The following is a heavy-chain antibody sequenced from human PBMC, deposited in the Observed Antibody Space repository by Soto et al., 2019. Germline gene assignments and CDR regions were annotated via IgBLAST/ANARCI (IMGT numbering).Heavy chain of an antibody. D-gene: IGHD3-22*01. CDR1: GGSISSSSYY. V-gene: IGHV4-39*01. CDR2: IYYSGST. Sequence: SETLSLTCTVSGGSISSSSYYWGWIRQPPGKGLEWIGSIYYSGSTYYNPSLKSRVTISVDTSKNQFSLKLISVTAADTAVYYCARQSDDSSGYYLNWFDPWGQGTLVTVSS. J-gene: IGHJ5*02. CDR3: ARQSDDSSGYYLNWFDP.